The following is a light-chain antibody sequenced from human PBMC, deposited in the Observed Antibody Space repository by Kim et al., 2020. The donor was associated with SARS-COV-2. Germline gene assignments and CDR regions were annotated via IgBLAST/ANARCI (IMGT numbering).Light chain of an antibody. Sequence: SVGDRVTITCRASQSISSWLAWYQQKPGKAPKLLIYKASSLESGVPSRFSGSGSGTEFTLTISSLQPDDFATYYCQQYNSYSPITFGQGTRLEIK. J-gene: IGKJ5*01. CDR1: QSISSW. CDR2: KAS. V-gene: IGKV1-5*03. CDR3: QQYNSYSPIT.